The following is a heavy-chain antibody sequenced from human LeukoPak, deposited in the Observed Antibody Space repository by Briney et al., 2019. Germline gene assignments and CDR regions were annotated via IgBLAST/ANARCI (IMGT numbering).Heavy chain of an antibody. V-gene: IGHV3-9*01. CDR3: AKASDGYSGYFDY. D-gene: IGHD5-24*01. CDR2: ISWNSGSI. J-gene: IGHJ4*02. Sequence: GGSLRLSCAASGFTFDDYAMHWVRQAPGKGLEWVSGISWNSGSIGYADSVKGRFTISRDNAKNSLYLQMNSLRAEDTALYYCAKASDGYSGYFDYWGQGTLVTVSS. CDR1: GFTFDDYA.